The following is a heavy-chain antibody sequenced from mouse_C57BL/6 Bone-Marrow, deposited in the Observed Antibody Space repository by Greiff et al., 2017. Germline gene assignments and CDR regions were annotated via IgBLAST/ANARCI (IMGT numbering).Heavy chain of an antibody. CDR3: ARGGYPQYYAMDD. V-gene: IGHV5-17*01. CDR2: ISSGSSTI. CDR1: GFTFSDYG. Sequence: EVKLVESGGGLVKPGGSLKLSCAASGFTFSDYGMHWVRQAPEKGLEWVAYISSGSSTIYYADTVKGRFTISRDNAKNTLFLQMNSLRSEDTAMYYCARGGYPQYYAMDDWGQGTSVTVSS. D-gene: IGHD2-2*01. J-gene: IGHJ4*01.